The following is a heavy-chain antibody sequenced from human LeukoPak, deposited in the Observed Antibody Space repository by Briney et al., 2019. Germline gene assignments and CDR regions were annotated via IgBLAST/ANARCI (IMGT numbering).Heavy chain of an antibody. CDR1: GYSISSGYY. CDR3: VSVVVTAIRNWFDP. CDR2: IYHSGST. J-gene: IGHJ5*02. V-gene: IGHV4-38-2*02. Sequence: PSETLSLTCTVSGYSISSGYYWGWIRQPPGKGLEWIGSIYHSGSTYYNPSLKSRVTISVDTSKNQFSLKLSSVTAADTAVYYCVSVVVTAIRNWFDPWGQGTLVTVSS. D-gene: IGHD2-21*02.